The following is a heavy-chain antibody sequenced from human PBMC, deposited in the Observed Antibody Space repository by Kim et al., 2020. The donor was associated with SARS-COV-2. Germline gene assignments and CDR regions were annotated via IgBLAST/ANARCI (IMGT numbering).Heavy chain of an antibody. CDR1: GGSISSGAYY. D-gene: IGHD2-2*01. V-gene: IGHV4-31*03. CDR3: ARVFSSTSPFEPPVNWFDP. CDR2: IYYSGST. Sequence: SETLSLTCTVSGGSISSGAYYWSWIRQHPGKGLEWIGYIYYSGSTYYNPSLQSRLTISVDTSKNQFSLKLSSVTAADTAVYYCARVFSSTSPFEPPVNWFDPWGQGTLVTVSS. J-gene: IGHJ5*02.